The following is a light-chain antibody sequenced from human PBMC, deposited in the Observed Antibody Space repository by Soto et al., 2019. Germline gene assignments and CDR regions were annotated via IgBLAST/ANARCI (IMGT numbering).Light chain of an antibody. J-gene: IGLJ3*02. CDR1: SSDVGAYKY. CDR3: TAYIGSDPWV. Sequence: QSALTQPPSASGSPGQSVTISCTGTSSDVGAYKYVSWYQQYPGKAPKLMIYEVSKRPSGVPARFSGSKSGNTASLTVSGLQSEDEAEYYCTAYIGSDPWVFGGGTKVTVL. V-gene: IGLV2-8*01. CDR2: EVS.